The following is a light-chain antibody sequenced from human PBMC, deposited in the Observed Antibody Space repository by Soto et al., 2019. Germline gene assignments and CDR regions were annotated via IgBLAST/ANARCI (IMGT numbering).Light chain of an antibody. J-gene: IGLJ1*01. Sequence: QSALTQPASVSGSPGQSITISCTGTSSDVDGYNYVSWFQHHPGKAPKRMIYEVSNRPSGVSNRFSGSKSGNTASLTISGLQAEDEADYYCSSYTSSSTLFYVFGTGTKLTVL. CDR1: SSDVDGYNY. V-gene: IGLV2-14*01. CDR2: EVS. CDR3: SSYTSSSTLFYV.